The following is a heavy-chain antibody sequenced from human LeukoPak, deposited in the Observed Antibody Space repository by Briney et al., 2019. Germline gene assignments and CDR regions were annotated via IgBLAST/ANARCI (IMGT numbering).Heavy chain of an antibody. D-gene: IGHD1-1*01. CDR2: INPNSGGT. Sequence: GASVKVSCKDSGYTFTDYYMHWVRQAPGQGLEWMGWINPNSGGTNYAQNFQGRVTMTRDTSITTAYMELSRLRSDDTAIYFCARGNDDLHYWGQGTLVTVSS. J-gene: IGHJ4*02. CDR1: GYTFTDYY. CDR3: ARGNDDLHY. V-gene: IGHV1-2*02.